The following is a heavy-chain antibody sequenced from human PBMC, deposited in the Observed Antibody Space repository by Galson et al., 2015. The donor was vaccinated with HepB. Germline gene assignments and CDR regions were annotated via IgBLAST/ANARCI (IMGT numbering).Heavy chain of an antibody. CDR1: GYSFTSYW. CDR3: ARYSSSFKGDRNQGNWFDP. J-gene: IGHJ5*02. D-gene: IGHD6-13*01. CDR2: IYPGDSDT. V-gene: IGHV5-51*01. Sequence: QSGAEVKKPGESLKISCKGSGYSFTSYWIGWVRQMPGKGLEWMGIIYPGDSDTRYSPSFQGQVTISADKSISTAFLQWSSLKASDTAMYYCARYSSSFKGDRNQGNWFDPWGQGTLVTVSS.